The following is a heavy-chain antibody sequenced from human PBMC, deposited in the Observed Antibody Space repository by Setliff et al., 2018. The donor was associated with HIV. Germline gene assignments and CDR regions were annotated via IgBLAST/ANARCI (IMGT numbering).Heavy chain of an antibody. V-gene: IGHV4-31*01. Sequence: TLSLTCTVSGGAISSGVYYWSWIRQHPGKGLEWIGNIYYSGSNYYNPSLKSLVTISVDTSKNQFSLKLSSVTAADTAVYYCAGEYYGSGRRYFDYWGQGTLVTVSS. CDR3: AGEYYGSGRRYFDY. CDR2: IYYSGSN. CDR1: GGAISSGVYY. D-gene: IGHD3-10*01. J-gene: IGHJ4*02.